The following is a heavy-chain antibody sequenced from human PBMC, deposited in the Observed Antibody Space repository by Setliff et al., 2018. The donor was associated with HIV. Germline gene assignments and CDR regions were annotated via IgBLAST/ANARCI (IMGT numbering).Heavy chain of an antibody. Sequence: PSETLSLTCAVYGGSFSGYYWSWIRQPPGKGLEWIGEINHSGSTFYNPSLKSRVTLSLDTSKNQFSLKVTSVTAADTAVYYCARRAAATTNFDYWGQGTLVTVSS. CDR2: INHSGST. V-gene: IGHV4-34*01. J-gene: IGHJ4*02. CDR1: GGSFSGYY. CDR3: ARRAAATTNFDY. D-gene: IGHD1-26*01.